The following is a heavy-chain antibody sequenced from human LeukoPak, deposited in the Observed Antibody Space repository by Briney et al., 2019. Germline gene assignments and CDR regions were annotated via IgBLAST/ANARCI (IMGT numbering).Heavy chain of an antibody. CDR1: GFTFSSYG. V-gene: IGHV3-30*03. D-gene: IGHD3-22*01. J-gene: IGHJ4*02. Sequence: GGSLRLSCAASGFTFSSYGMHWVRQAPGKGLEWVAVISYDGSNKYYADSVKGRFTISRDNSKNTLYLQMNSLRAEDTAVYYCARVSSGNNLDYWGQGTLVTVSS. CDR3: ARVSSGNNLDY. CDR2: ISYDGSNK.